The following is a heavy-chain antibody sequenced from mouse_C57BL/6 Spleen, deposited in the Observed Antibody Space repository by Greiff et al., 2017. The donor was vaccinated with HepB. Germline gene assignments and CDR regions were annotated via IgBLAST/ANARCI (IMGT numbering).Heavy chain of an antibody. CDR1: GYTFTSYW. V-gene: IGHV1-55*01. CDR2: IYPGSGST. CDR3: ARGVVARTGPFAD. D-gene: IGHD1-1*01. Sequence: QVQLQQPGAELVKPGASVKMSCKASGYTFTSYWITWVKQRPGQGLEWIGDIYPGSGSTNYNEKFKSKATLTVDTSSSTAYMQLSSLTSEDSAVYYCARGVVARTGPFADWGQGTLVTVSA. J-gene: IGHJ3*01.